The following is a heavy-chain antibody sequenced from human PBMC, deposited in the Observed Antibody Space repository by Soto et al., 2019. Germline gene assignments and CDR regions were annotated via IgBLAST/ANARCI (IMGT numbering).Heavy chain of an antibody. Sequence: GGSLRLSCAASGFTFSSYWMHWVRQAPGKGLEWVGRIKSKIDGETTDYAAPVKGRFTMSRDDSKNTLYLQMNSLKTEDSAVYHCATLGIDLDYWGPGITVPVSS. J-gene: IGHJ4*01. V-gene: IGHV3-15*01. CDR1: GFTFSSYW. CDR2: IKSKIDGETT. D-gene: IGHD6-13*01. CDR3: ATLGIDLDY.